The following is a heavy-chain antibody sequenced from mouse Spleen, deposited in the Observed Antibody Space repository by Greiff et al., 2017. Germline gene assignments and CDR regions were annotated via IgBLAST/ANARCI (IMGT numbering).Heavy chain of an antibody. D-gene: IGHD2-14*01. Sequence: QVQLQQPGAELVRPGSSVKLSCKASGYTFTSYWMHWVKQRPIQGLEWIGNIDPSDSETHYNQKFKDKATLTVDKSSSTAYMQLSSLTSEDSAVYYCARRRGTWSSLDYWGQGTTLTVSS. CDR2: IDPSDSET. J-gene: IGHJ2*01. CDR3: ARRRGTWSSLDY. V-gene: IGHV1-52*01. CDR1: GYTFTSYW.